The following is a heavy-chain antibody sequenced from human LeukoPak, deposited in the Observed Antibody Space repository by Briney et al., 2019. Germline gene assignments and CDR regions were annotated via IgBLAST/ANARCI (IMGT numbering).Heavy chain of an antibody. J-gene: IGHJ4*02. V-gene: IGHV4-59*01. CDR2: IYYSGST. Sequence: SETLSLTCTVSGGSISSYYWSWLRQPPGKGLEWIGYIYYSGSTNYNPSLKSRVTISVDTSKNQFSLKLSSVTAADTAVYYCARRGYGSGSYYNDYWGQGTLVTVSS. D-gene: IGHD3-10*01. CDR1: GGSISSYY. CDR3: ARRGYGSGSYYNDY.